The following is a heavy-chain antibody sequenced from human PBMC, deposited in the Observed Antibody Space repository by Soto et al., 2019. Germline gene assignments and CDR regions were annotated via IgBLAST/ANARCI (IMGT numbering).Heavy chain of an antibody. CDR1: GLTFSSYG. Sequence: GGSLRLSCAASGLTFSSYGRHWVRQAPGKGLEWVAVISYDGSNKYYADSVKGRFTISRDNSKNTLYLQMNSLRAEDTAVYYCAKAENKIAARPRLGWFDPWGQGPLGTGSS. V-gene: IGHV3-30*18. CDR3: AKAENKIAARPRLGWFDP. J-gene: IGHJ5*02. CDR2: ISYDGSNK. D-gene: IGHD6-6*01.